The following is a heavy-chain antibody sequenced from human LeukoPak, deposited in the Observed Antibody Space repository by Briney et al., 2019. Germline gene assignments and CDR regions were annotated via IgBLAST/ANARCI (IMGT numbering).Heavy chain of an antibody. CDR3: AKDTSFAVVTPLRYGLDV. J-gene: IGHJ6*02. Sequence: GGALRLSCAASGFTFSSFAMNWLRQAPGKGLEWVSGIGVSDSSTYYADSVKGRFTISRDNSKSTLYLQMNSLRAEDTAVYYCAKDTSFAVVTPLRYGLDVWGQGTTVTVSS. D-gene: IGHD3-3*01. CDR2: IGVSDSST. CDR1: GFTFSSFA. V-gene: IGHV3-23*01.